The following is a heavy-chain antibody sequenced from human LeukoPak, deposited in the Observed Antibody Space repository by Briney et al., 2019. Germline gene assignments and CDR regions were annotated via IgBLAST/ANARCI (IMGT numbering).Heavy chain of an antibody. V-gene: IGHV1-18*01. CDR1: GYTFTSYG. CDR3: ARDEEGYGDPHFDY. D-gene: IGHD4-17*01. CDR2: ISAYNGNT. J-gene: IGHJ4*02. Sequence: ASVKVSCKASGYTFTSYGISWVRQAPGQGLEWMGWISAYNGNTNYAQKLQGRVTMTTDTSTSTAYMELRSLRSDDTAVYYCARDEEGYGDPHFDYWGQGTLVTVSS.